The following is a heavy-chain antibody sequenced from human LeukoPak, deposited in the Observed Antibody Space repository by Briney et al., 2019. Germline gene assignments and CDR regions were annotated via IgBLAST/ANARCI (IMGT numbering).Heavy chain of an antibody. J-gene: IGHJ4*02. D-gene: IGHD3-22*01. CDR3: AKDSTEHYESSGYLDY. CDR1: GFTFDDYA. V-gene: IGHV3-9*03. Sequence: PWGSLILSCAASGFTFDDYAMHWVRQAPGNGLEWVSGMIWNSGSIGYADSVKGRFTISRDNAKNPLYLQMNSLRAEDMALYYCAKDSTEHYESSGYLDYWGQGTLVTVSS. CDR2: MIWNSGSI.